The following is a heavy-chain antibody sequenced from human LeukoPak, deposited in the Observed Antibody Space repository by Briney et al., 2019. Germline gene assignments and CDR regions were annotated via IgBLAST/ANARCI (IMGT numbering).Heavy chain of an antibody. CDR1: GFTFSNYG. CDR3: AKDGTFGAATYYFDY. CDR2: AANDGRDK. D-gene: IGHD3-3*01. V-gene: IGHV3-30*18. Sequence: PGRSLRLSCAASGFTFSNYGMHWVRQAPGKGLEWVAVAANDGRDKRYADSVRGRFTISRDNSENTLYLQMNSLRSEDTAVYYCAKDGTFGAATYYFDYWGQGTLVTVSS. J-gene: IGHJ4*02.